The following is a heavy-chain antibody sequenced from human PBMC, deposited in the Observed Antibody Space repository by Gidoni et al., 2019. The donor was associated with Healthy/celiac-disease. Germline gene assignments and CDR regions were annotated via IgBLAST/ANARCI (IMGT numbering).Heavy chain of an antibody. Sequence: EVQLVESGGGLVQPGGSLRLSCAASGFTFSSYSMNWVRQAPGKGLEWVSYISSSSSTIYYADSVKGRFTISRDNAKNSLYLQMNSLRDEDTAVYYCARELGGYYYDSSGYHWGQGTLVTVSS. CDR2: ISSSSSTI. CDR1: GFTFSSYS. CDR3: ARELGGYYYDSSGYH. J-gene: IGHJ5*02. V-gene: IGHV3-48*02. D-gene: IGHD3-22*01.